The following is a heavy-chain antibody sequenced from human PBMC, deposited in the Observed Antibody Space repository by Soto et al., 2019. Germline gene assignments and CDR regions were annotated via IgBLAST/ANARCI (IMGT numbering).Heavy chain of an antibody. J-gene: IGHJ4*02. V-gene: IGHV4-30-4*01. Sequence: QVQLQESGPGLVKPSQTLSLTCTVSGGSISSGDYYWSWIRQPPGKGLEWIGYIYYSGRTYHNPYLKGRVTISVDTSNNQFSLKLSSVTAADTAGYYCDRDSYYGGRDYWGQGTLVTVSS. D-gene: IGHD1-26*01. CDR3: DRDSYYGGRDY. CDR1: GGSISSGDYY. CDR2: IYYSGRT.